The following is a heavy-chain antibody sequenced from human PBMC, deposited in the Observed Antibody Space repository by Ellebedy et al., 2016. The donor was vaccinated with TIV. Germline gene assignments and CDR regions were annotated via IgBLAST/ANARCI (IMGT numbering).Heavy chain of an antibody. J-gene: IGHJ4*02. CDR3: AAYSSIPPKGDY. CDR1: GVTVNTNY. D-gene: IGHD2-2*01. V-gene: IGHV3-53*01. CDR2: IYSGGNT. Sequence: PGGSLRLSCAASGVTVNTNYMSWVRQAPGKGLAWVSSIYSGGNTYFADSVQGRFTISRDSSKNTVFLQMNSLRAEDTAMYYCAAYSSIPPKGDYWGQGTLVTVSS.